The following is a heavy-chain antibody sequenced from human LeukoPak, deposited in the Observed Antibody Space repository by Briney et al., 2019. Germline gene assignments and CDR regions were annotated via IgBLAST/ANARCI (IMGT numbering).Heavy chain of an antibody. Sequence: PGGSLRLSCTASGFNLSDYYMNWIRQAPGKGLEWVSYISTSGSDTDYADSVKGRFTISRDNAKNLLYLQMNSLRADDTAIYYCAREKKSGYWVEYWGQGTLVTVSS. J-gene: IGHJ4*02. D-gene: IGHD3-3*01. CDR1: GFNLSDYY. V-gene: IGHV3-11*05. CDR3: AREKKSGYWVEY. CDR2: ISTSGSDT.